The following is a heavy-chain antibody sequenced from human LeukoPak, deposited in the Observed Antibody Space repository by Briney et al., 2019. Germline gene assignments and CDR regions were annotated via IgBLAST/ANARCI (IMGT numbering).Heavy chain of an antibody. Sequence: NPSETLSLTCSVSGGSISSLYWSWIRQPPGKGLEWIGCIYYTGSTNYNPSLKSRVTMFVDMSKNQFSLRLSSVTAADTAVYYCARHRAYSSSSPFDYWGQGTLVTVSS. J-gene: IGHJ4*02. D-gene: IGHD6-6*01. CDR2: IYYTGST. CDR1: GGSISSLY. V-gene: IGHV4-59*08. CDR3: ARHRAYSSSSPFDY.